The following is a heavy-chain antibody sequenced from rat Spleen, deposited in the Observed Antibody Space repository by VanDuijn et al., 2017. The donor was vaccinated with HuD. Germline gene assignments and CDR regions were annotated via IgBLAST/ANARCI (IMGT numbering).Heavy chain of an antibody. J-gene: IGHJ2*01. CDR2: VSPTGGST. D-gene: IGHD1-6*01. Sequence: EVQLVESGGGLVQPGRSLKLSCAASGFSFSDYYMAWVRQAPTKGLEWVASVSPTGGSTHYRDSVKGRFTISRDNAESTLYLQMDSLQSEDTATCYCTTWDYWHNRFDYWGQGVMVTVSS. CDR1: GFSFSDYY. CDR3: TTWDYWHNRFDY. V-gene: IGHV5-20*01.